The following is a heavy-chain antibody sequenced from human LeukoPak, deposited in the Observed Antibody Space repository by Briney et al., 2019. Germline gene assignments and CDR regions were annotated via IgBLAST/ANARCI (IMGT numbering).Heavy chain of an antibody. J-gene: IGHJ4*02. Sequence: GGSLRLSCAVSGFTFTTYAMSWVRQAPGKGLEWVSTVSRSGSSTYYADSVKGRFTISRDNSLNTLSLQMNSLRAEDTAVYYCAREASPNYYDSSGYYLYWGQGTLVTVSS. V-gene: IGHV3-23*01. CDR2: VSRSGSST. D-gene: IGHD3-22*01. CDR3: AREASPNYYDSSGYYLY. CDR1: GFTFTTYA.